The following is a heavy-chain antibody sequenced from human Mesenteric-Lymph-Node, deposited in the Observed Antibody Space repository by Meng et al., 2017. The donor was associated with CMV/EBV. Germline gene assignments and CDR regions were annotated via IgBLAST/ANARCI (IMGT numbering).Heavy chain of an antibody. J-gene: IGHJ4*02. D-gene: IGHD5-12*01. CDR3: ARWMGGQRHYFDY. CDR1: GGSISDANW. V-gene: IGHV4-4*02. Sequence: CSVSGGSISDANWWSGVRQPPGKGLEWVGEIYHTGSINYNPSLTSRVTVSVDKSKNHFSLTLTSVTVADTAVYYCARWMGGQRHYFDYWGQGALVTVSS. CDR2: IYHTGSI.